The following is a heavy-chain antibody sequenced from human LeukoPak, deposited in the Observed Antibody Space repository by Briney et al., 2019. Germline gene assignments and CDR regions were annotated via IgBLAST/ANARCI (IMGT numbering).Heavy chain of an antibody. Sequence: SETLSLTCTVSGGSLSSYYWSWIRQPAGKGLEWIGRIYTSGSTNYNPSLKSRVTMSVDTSKNQFSLKLSSVTAADTAVYYCARVGGDSSSWYWGYYYYYYMDVWGKGTTVTISS. CDR3: ARVGGDSSSWYWGYYYYYYMDV. D-gene: IGHD6-13*01. CDR1: GGSLSSYY. J-gene: IGHJ6*03. V-gene: IGHV4-4*07. CDR2: IYTSGST.